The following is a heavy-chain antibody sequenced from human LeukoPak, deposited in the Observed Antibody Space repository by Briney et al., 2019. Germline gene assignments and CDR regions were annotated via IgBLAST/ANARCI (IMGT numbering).Heavy chain of an antibody. V-gene: IGHV3-30-3*01. CDR1: GFTFSSYA. CDR3: ARDRNDFWSGYYTYYFDY. Sequence: GGSLRLSCAASGFTFSSYAMHWVRQAPGKGLEWVAVISYDGSNRYYAGSVKGRFTISRDNSKNTLYLQMNSLRAEDTAVYYCARDRNDFWSGYYTYYFDYWGQGTLVTVSS. J-gene: IGHJ4*02. CDR2: ISYDGSNR. D-gene: IGHD3-3*01.